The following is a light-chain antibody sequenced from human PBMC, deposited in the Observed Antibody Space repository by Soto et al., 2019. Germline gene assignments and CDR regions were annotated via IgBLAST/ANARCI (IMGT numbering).Light chain of an antibody. CDR2: AAS. V-gene: IGKV1-9*01. CDR1: QGISSY. Sequence: IQLTQSPSSLSASVGDRVAITCRASQGISSYLAWYQQKPGKAPKLLIYAASNLEIGVPSRFSGSGSGTNFTLTISSLQPEDYATYYCQQLHSYPFTFGPGAKVDIK. J-gene: IGKJ3*01. CDR3: QQLHSYPFT.